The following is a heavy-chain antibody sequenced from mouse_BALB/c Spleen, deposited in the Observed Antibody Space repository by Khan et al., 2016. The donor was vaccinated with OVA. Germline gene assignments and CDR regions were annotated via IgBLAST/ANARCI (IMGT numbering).Heavy chain of an antibody. J-gene: IGHJ4*01. D-gene: IGHD2-10*01. Sequence: VQLQESGPGLVAPSQSLSITCTVSGFSLTGYGVNWVRQPPGKGLEWLGMIWGDGSTDYNSALKSRLNLSKDNSKSHVFLKMNSLQTDDTARYYCARAYYGNYREAMDYWGQGTSGTVSS. CDR3: ARAYYGNYREAMDY. V-gene: IGHV2-6-7*01. CDR2: IWGDGST. CDR1: GFSLTGYG.